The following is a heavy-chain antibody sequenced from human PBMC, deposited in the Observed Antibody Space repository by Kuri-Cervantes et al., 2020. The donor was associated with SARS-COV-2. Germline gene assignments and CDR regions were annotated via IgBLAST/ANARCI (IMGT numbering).Heavy chain of an antibody. CDR3: ASLADPILPYSSSHNFDY. D-gene: IGHD6-6*01. Sequence: GSLRLSCTVSGGSISSSSYYWGWIRQPPGKGLEWIGSIYYSGSTYYNPSLKSRVTISVDTSKNQFSLKLSSVTAADTAVYYCASLADPILPYSSSHNFDYWAQGTVVTVSS. CDR2: IYYSGST. CDR1: GGSISSSSYY. V-gene: IGHV4-39*01. J-gene: IGHJ4*02.